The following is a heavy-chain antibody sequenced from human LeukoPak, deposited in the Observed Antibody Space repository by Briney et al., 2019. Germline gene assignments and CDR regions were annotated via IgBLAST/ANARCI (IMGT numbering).Heavy chain of an antibody. Sequence: SETLSPTCTVSGGSISSYYWSWIRQPPGKGLEWIGYIYYSGSTNYNPSLKSRVTISVDTSKNQFSLKLSSVTAADTAVYYCARGARGAARPGWFDPWGQGTLVTVSS. CDR3: ARGARGAARPGWFDP. V-gene: IGHV4-59*01. CDR2: IYYSGST. D-gene: IGHD6-6*01. CDR1: GGSISSYY. J-gene: IGHJ5*02.